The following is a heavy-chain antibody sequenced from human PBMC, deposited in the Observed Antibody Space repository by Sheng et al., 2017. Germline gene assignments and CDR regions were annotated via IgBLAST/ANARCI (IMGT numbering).Heavy chain of an antibody. J-gene: IGHJ4*02. V-gene: IGHV3-7*01. D-gene: IGHD3-10*01. CDR1: GFTFRNYW. CDR3: ARDEEYGSGTYYSG. CDR2: IKQDGSEK. Sequence: EVQLVESGGGLVQPGGSLRLSCVASGFTFRNYWMSWVRQAPGKGLEWVANIKQDGSEKYYVDSVKGRFTISRDNPKNSLYLQMKSLRAEDTAVYYCARDEEYGSGTYYSGWGQGTLVTVPS.